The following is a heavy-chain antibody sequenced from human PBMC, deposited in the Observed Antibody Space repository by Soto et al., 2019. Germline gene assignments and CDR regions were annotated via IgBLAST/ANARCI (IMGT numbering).Heavy chain of an antibody. CDR3: ARDRGSTNPDDAFDI. CDR1: GYTLTEFS. Sequence: ASVKVSCKVSGYTLTEFSMHWVRQAPGKGLEWMGWINPNSGGTNYAQKFQGWVTMTRDTSISTAYMELSRLRSDDTAVYYCARDRGSTNPDDAFDIWGQGTMVTVSS. CDR2: INPNSGGT. D-gene: IGHD2-2*01. V-gene: IGHV1-2*04. J-gene: IGHJ3*02.